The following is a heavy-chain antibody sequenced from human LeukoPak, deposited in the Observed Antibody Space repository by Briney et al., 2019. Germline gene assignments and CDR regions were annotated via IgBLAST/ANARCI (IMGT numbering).Heavy chain of an antibody. CDR2: INHSGST. Sequence: SETPSLTCAVYGGSFSGYYWSWIRQPPGKGLEWIGEINHSGSTNYNPSLKSRVTISVDTSKNQFSLKLSSVTAADTAVYYCARGGLGYCSSTSCRTPYFDYWGQGTLVTVSS. CDR3: ARGGLGYCSSTSCRTPYFDY. CDR1: GGSFSGYY. J-gene: IGHJ4*02. D-gene: IGHD2-2*01. V-gene: IGHV4-34*01.